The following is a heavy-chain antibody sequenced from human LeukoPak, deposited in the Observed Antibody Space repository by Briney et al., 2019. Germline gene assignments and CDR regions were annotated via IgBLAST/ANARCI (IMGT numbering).Heavy chain of an antibody. CDR1: GFIVRSNH. Sequence: GGSLRLSCEASGFIVRSNHMSWVRQAPGKGLEWVSLIYSGGSTYYADSVKGRFTISRDNSKNTLYLQLNSLRAGDTAVYYCTKLGYWGQGTLVTVSS. V-gene: IGHV3-66*01. CDR2: IYSGGST. J-gene: IGHJ4*02. CDR3: TKLGY. D-gene: IGHD6-13*01.